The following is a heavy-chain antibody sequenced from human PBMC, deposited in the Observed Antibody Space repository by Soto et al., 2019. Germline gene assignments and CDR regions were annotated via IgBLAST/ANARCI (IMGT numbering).Heavy chain of an antibody. CDR3: AREYCSGGSYYWGYYYGMDV. Sequence: SETLSLTCAVSGGSISSSNWWSWVRQPPGKGLEWIGEIYHSGSTNYNPSLKSRVTISVDKSKNQFSLKLSSVTAADTAVYYCAREYCSGGSYYWGYYYGMDVWGQGTTVTVSS. CDR2: IYHSGST. J-gene: IGHJ6*02. CDR1: GGSISSSNW. D-gene: IGHD2-15*01. V-gene: IGHV4-4*02.